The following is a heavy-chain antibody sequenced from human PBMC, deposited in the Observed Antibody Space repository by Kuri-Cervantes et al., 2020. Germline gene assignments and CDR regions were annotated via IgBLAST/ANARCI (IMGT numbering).Heavy chain of an antibody. Sequence: ASVKVSCMDSEYTFTSYDINWVPQDTGQRLEWMGWMNPNSGNTGYAQKFKGRVSMTRNNSISTAYMELSSLGSEDTAVYYGARGTLLGYYCMDVWGKGTTVTVSS. CDR1: EYTFTSYD. D-gene: IGHD3-10*01. CDR2: MNPNSGNT. J-gene: IGHJ6*03. V-gene: IGHV1-8*01. CDR3: ARGTLLGYYCMDV.